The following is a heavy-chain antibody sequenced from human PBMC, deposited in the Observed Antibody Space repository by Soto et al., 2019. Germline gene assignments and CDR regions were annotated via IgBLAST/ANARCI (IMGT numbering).Heavy chain of an antibody. D-gene: IGHD6-13*01. V-gene: IGHV4-59*01. J-gene: IGHJ6*02. CDR3: ARDRGAAAAARYYYGMDV. Sequence: SETLSLTCSVSGDSISSYYWSWIRQPPGKGLEWIGYIYYSGSTNYNPSLKSRVTISVDTSKNQFSLKLSSVTAADTAVYYCARDRGAAAAARYYYGMDVWGQGTTVTVSS. CDR2: IYYSGST. CDR1: GDSISSYY.